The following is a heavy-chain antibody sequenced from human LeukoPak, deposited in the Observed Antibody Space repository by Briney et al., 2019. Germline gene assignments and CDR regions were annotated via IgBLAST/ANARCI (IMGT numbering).Heavy chain of an antibody. Sequence: PSETLSLTCTVSGGSISSSSYYWGWIRQPPGKGLEWIGSIYYSGSTYHNPSLKSRVTISVDTSKNQFSLKLSSVTAADTAVYYCARGDGSGWPNWFDPWGQGTLVTVSS. V-gene: IGHV4-39*07. CDR3: ARGDGSGWPNWFDP. CDR2: IYYSGST. D-gene: IGHD6-19*01. J-gene: IGHJ5*02. CDR1: GGSISSSSYY.